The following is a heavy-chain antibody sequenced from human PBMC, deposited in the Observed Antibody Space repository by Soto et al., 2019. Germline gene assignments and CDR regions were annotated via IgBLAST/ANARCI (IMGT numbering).Heavy chain of an antibody. V-gene: IGHV3-21*01. Sequence: PGGSLRLSCAASGFTFSSYSMNWVRQAPGKGLEWVSSISSSSSYIYYADSVKGRFTISRDNAKNSLYLQMNSLRAGDTAVFYCGGDDGGSGWSNEYWGQGTLVTVSA. CDR2: ISSSSSYI. CDR3: GGDDGGSGWSNEY. D-gene: IGHD6-19*01. CDR1: GFTFSSYS. J-gene: IGHJ4*02.